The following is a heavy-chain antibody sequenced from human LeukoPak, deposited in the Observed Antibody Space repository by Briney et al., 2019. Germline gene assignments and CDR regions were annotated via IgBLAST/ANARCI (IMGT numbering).Heavy chain of an antibody. J-gene: IGHJ5*02. CDR1: EYTFTGYY. D-gene: IGHD5-12*01. Sequence: SVKVSCKASEYTFTGYYMHWVRQAPGQGLEWMGWINPDSGGTNYAQKFQGRVTMTRDTSISTAYMELSRLRSNDTAVYYCARRALFGDSGYDYNWFDPWGQGTLVTVSS. V-gene: IGHV1-2*02. CDR3: ARRALFGDSGYDYNWFDP. CDR2: INPDSGGT.